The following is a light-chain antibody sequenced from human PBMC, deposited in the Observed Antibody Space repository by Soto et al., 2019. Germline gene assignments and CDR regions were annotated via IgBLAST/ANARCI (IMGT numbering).Light chain of an antibody. Sequence: DIVMTQSPDSLAESLGDRATINCKSSQSILFSSNNKNYLTWYQQKPGQPPKPLIYWASTRESGDPDRFSGSGPGTDFTLTINSLQDEDVAVYYCQQYYSTPVTFGGGTKVEIK. CDR2: WAS. J-gene: IGKJ4*01. CDR3: QQYYSTPVT. V-gene: IGKV4-1*01. CDR1: QSILFSSNNKNY.